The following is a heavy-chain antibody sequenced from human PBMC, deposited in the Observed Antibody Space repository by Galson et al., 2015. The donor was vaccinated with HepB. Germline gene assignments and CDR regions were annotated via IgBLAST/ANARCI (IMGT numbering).Heavy chain of an antibody. V-gene: IGHV1-69*02. J-gene: IGHJ5*02. Sequence: SVKVSCKASGGTFNSYTISWVRQAPGQGLEWMGRIIPILDIANYAQKFQGRVTITADKSTSTAYMELSSLRSEDTAVYYCARGYYDILTGYYKDWFDPWGQGTLVTVSS. CDR3: ARGYYDILTGYYKDWFDP. CDR1: GGTFNSYT. CDR2: IIPILDIA. D-gene: IGHD3-9*01.